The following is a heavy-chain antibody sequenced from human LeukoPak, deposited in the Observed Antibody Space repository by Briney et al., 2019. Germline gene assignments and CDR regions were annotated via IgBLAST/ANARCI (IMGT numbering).Heavy chain of an antibody. D-gene: IGHD1-26*01. CDR2: INPNSGGT. J-gene: IGHJ4*02. CDR1: GYTFTGYY. CDR3: ARAGLVGATGDY. V-gene: IGHV1-2*02. Sequence: GASVTVSCKASGYTFTGYYIHWVRQAPGQGLEWMGWINPNSGGTNYAQKFQGRVTMTRDTSISTAYMELSRLRSDDTAVYYCARAGLVGATGDYWGQGTLVTVSS.